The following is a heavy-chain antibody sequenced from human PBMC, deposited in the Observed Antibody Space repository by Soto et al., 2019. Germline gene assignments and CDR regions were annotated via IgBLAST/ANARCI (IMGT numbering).Heavy chain of an antibody. V-gene: IGHV5-51*01. D-gene: IGHD3-3*01. Sequence: GESLKISCKCSGYSFTSYWIGWVRQMPGKGLEWMGIIYPGDSDTRYSPSFQGQVTISADKSISTAYLQWSSLKASDTAMYYCARSVKSYDFWSGYSRGYWFDPWGQGTLVTVS. J-gene: IGHJ5*02. CDR3: ARSVKSYDFWSGYSRGYWFDP. CDR2: IYPGDSDT. CDR1: GYSFTSYW.